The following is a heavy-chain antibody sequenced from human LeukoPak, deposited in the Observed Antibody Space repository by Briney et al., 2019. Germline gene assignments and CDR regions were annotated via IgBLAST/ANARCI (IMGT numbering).Heavy chain of an antibody. D-gene: IGHD4-11*01. V-gene: IGHV3-74*01. Sequence: PGGSLRLSCAASGFTFSSYWMHWVRQAQGKGLVWVSRINSDGSSTSYADSVKGRFTISRDNAKNTLYLQMNSLRAEDTAVYYCARIFPQTTVTTSCAFDIWGQGTMVTVSS. CDR1: GFTFSSYW. J-gene: IGHJ3*02. CDR3: ARIFPQTTVTTSCAFDI. CDR2: INSDGSST.